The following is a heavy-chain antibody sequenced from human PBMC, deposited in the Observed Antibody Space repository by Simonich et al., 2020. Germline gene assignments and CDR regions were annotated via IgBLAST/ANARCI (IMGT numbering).Heavy chain of an antibody. CDR1: GFTFSSYW. Sequence: EVQLVESGGGLVQPGGSLRLSCAASGFTFSSYWMSWVRQAPGKGLEWVANIKQDGSEKYDVDSVKGRFTISRCNAKNSLYLQMNSLRAEDTAVYYGARDGLGTAYYYYMDVWGKGTTVTVSS. J-gene: IGHJ6*03. CDR3: ARDGLGTAYYYYMDV. D-gene: IGHD7-27*01. V-gene: IGHV3-7*01. CDR2: IKQDGSEK.